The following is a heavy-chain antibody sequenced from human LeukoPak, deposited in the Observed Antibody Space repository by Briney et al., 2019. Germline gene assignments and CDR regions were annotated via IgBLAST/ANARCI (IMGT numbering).Heavy chain of an antibody. Sequence: PSETLSLTCAVYGGSFSGYYWSWIRMPPGKGLEWIGEINHSGSTNYNPSLKSRVTISVDTSKNQFSLKLSSVTAADTAVYYCARGVTVATSYYYYYGMDVWGQGTTVTVSS. CDR3: ARGVTVATSYYYYYGMDV. J-gene: IGHJ6*02. CDR2: INHSGST. V-gene: IGHV4-34*01. CDR1: GGSFSGYY. D-gene: IGHD5-12*01.